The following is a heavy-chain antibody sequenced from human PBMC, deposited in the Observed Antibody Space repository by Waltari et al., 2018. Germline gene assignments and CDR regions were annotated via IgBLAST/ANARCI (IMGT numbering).Heavy chain of an antibody. D-gene: IGHD3-3*01. CDR1: GYMFSDYH. CDR3: ARDFWSAGSR. J-gene: IGHJ4*02. CDR2: VFPDTGGT. Sequence: QVQLVQSGAEVKKPGASVKVSCKASGYMFSDYHIHWARQAPGQGPEWMGWVFPDTGGTNYAQKFQGRVTMTRDTSITTAYLELSRLRSDDTAIYYCARDFWSAGSRWGQGTLVTVSS. V-gene: IGHV1-2*02.